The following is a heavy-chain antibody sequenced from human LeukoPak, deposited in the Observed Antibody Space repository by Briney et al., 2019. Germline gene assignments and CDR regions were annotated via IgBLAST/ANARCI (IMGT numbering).Heavy chain of an antibody. J-gene: IGHJ2*01. Sequence: GGSLRLSCAASGFTFSNAWMSWVRQAPGKGLEWVANIRRDGSETHYVDSVMGRFTISRDNAKNSLYLQMNSLRAEDTALYHCARGGYYYDSSGYYGRWYLDLWGRGTLVTVSS. CDR2: IRRDGSET. D-gene: IGHD3-22*01. CDR3: ARGGYYYDSSGYYGRWYLDL. CDR1: GFTFSNAW. V-gene: IGHV3-7*03.